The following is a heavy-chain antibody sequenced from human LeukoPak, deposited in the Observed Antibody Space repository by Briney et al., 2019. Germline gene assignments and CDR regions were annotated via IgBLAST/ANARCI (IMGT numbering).Heavy chain of an antibody. J-gene: IGHJ6*03. V-gene: IGHV3-7*01. CDR1: GFTFSSYW. D-gene: IGHD6-6*01. Sequence: PGGSLRLSCAASGFTFSSYWMSWVRQAPGKGLEWVANIKQDGSEKYYVDSVKGRFTISRDNAKNSLYLQMNSLRAEDTAVYYCARCLRDSSSLYYYYYYYMDVWGKGTTVTVSS. CDR2: IKQDGSEK. CDR3: ARCLRDSSSLYYYYYYYMDV.